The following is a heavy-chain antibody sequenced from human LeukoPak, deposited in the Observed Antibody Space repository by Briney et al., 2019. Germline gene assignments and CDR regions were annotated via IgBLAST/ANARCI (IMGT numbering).Heavy chain of an antibody. J-gene: IGHJ4*02. CDR1: GYTFTSSY. CDR3: ARMRWGPRGRAAFETIDF. V-gene: IGHV1-46*01. D-gene: IGHD3-9*01. Sequence: ASAKVSCKASGYTFTSSYIHWVRQAPGQGLEWMGIIDPSDGSTIYAQKFQGRVTTTRDMSTSTVYMELSSLRSEDTAVYYCARMRWGPRGRAAFETIDFWGQGTLITVSS. CDR2: IDPSDGST.